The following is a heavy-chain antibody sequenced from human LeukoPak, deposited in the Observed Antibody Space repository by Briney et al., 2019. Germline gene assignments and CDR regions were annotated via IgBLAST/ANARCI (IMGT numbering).Heavy chain of an antibody. V-gene: IGHV4-34*01. Sequence: PSESLSLTCAVYGGSFSPYYWSWIRQPPGKGLEWIGEINHSGSNNYNPSLKSRVTISVDTSKNQFSLRLSSVTAADTAVYYCARGGFYCGGDCYVDYWGQGTLVTASS. J-gene: IGHJ4*02. CDR1: GGSFSPYY. D-gene: IGHD2-21*02. CDR2: INHSGSN. CDR3: ARGGFYCGGDCYVDY.